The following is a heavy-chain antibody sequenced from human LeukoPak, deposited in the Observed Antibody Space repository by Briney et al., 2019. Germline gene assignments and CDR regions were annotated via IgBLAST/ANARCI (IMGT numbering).Heavy chain of an antibody. CDR3: VRDLSGMNATSRGEDY. Sequence: GASVKVSCKASGYTFNGYYMYWVRQAPGQGLEWMGRINPKNGDTNYAQKFQGRVTMTRDTSINMAYMELNRLRSDDAAVYYCVRDLSGMNATSRGEDYWGQGTLVTVSS. CDR1: GYTFNGYY. CDR2: INPKNGDT. V-gene: IGHV1-2*06. D-gene: IGHD6-25*01. J-gene: IGHJ4*02.